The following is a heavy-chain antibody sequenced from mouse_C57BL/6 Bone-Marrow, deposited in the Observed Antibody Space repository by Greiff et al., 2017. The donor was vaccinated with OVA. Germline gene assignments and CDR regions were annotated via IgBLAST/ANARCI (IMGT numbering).Heavy chain of an antibody. Sequence: QVQLQQPGAELVKPGASVKLSCKASGYTFTSYWMHWVKQRPGRGLEWIGRIDPNSGGTKYNEKFKSKATLTVDKPSSTAYMQLSSLTSEDSAVYYCARRAGDLLLERYFDVWGTGTTVTVSS. J-gene: IGHJ1*03. V-gene: IGHV1-72*01. CDR3: ARRAGDLLLERYFDV. CDR1: GYTFTSYW. CDR2: IDPNSGGT. D-gene: IGHD1-1*01.